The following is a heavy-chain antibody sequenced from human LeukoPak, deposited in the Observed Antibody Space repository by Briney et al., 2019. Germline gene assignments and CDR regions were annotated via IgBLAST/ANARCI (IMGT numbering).Heavy chain of an antibody. V-gene: IGHV4-4*07. J-gene: IGHJ2*01. D-gene: IGHD3-22*01. CDR3: ARDSRGTAPWYFDV. CDR2: INTIGST. CDR1: GESISTYS. Sequence: PSETLSLTCTVSGFVSGESISTYSWSWFRQPAGKGLEWLGRINTIGSTNYNSSLKSRVTISEDKSNNQLSLRLSSVTAADTAVYFCARDSRGTAPWYFDVWGRGTLVTVSS.